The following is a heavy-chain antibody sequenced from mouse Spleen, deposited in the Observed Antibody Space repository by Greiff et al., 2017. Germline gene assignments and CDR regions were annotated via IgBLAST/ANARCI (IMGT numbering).Heavy chain of an antibody. J-gene: IGHJ4*01. D-gene: IGHD1-1*01. V-gene: IGHV2-9-1*01. Sequence: VQGVESGPGLVAPSQSLSITCTVSGFSLTSYAISWVRQPPGKGLEWLGVIWTGGGTNYNSALKSRLSISKDNSKSQVFLKMNSLQTDDTARYYCATHYYGSSYNAMDYWGQGTSVTVSS. CDR3: ATHYYGSSYNAMDY. CDR1: GFSLTSYA. CDR2: IWTGGGT.